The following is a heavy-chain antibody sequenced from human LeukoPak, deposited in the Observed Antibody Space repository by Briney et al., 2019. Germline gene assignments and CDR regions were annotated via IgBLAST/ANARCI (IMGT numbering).Heavy chain of an antibody. CDR1: GFIFSSYA. V-gene: IGHV3-23*01. J-gene: IGHJ4*02. Sequence: PGGSLRLSCAVSGFIFSSYATSWVRQAPGKGLEWVSVITGSGGTTYYADSVKGWFTISRDNSKKTLYLQMNSLRDEDTAVYYCAKDFRGSYYSFDCWGQGTLVTVSS. CDR3: AKDFRGSYYSFDC. CDR2: ITGSGGTT. D-gene: IGHD1-26*01.